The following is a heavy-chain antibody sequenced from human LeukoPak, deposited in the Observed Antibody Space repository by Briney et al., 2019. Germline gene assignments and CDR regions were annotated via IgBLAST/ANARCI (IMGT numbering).Heavy chain of an antibody. CDR1: GDSISSYY. CDR3: ARESHAGYCSGTSCSDAFDI. J-gene: IGHJ3*02. V-gene: IGHV4-59*01. CDR2: IYYSGST. Sequence: SETLSLTCSVSGDSISSYYWSWIRQPPGKGLEWIGYIYYSGSTNYNPSLKSRVTISVDTSKNQFSLKLTSVTAADTAVYYCARESHAGYCSGTSCSDAFDIWGQGTMVTVSS. D-gene: IGHD2-2*01.